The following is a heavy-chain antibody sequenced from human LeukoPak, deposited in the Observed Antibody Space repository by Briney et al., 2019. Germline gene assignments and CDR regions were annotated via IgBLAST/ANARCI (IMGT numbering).Heavy chain of an antibody. D-gene: IGHD3-16*01. CDR3: ATTKAPDAIELGEGTYEI. Sequence: ASVKVSCKVHGDTVREMSIHWVRQVPGKGLEWMGGFDPEEVETVYAQKFQGRVTMTEDTSTDTVHMDLSSLTSDDTAFYYCATTKAPDAIELGEGTYEIWGQGTMVIVSS. J-gene: IGHJ3*02. V-gene: IGHV1-24*01. CDR2: FDPEEVET. CDR1: GDTVREMS.